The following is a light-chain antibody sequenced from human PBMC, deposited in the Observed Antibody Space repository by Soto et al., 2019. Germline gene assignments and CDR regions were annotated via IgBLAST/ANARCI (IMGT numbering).Light chain of an antibody. CDR2: AAS. CDR1: QSISTY. Sequence: DIQMTQSPSSLSASVGDRVTITCRASQSISTYLNWYQQKPGKAPKLLIYAASSLQSGVPSRFSGSGSGTDFTLTISVLQPEDFATYYCQQSYNTPRTFGQGTKVEIK. CDR3: QQSYNTPRT. J-gene: IGKJ1*01. V-gene: IGKV1-39*01.